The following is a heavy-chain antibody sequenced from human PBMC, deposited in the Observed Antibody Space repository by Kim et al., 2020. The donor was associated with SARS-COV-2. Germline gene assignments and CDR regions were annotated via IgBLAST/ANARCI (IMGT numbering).Heavy chain of an antibody. CDR1: GGSISSSSYY. J-gene: IGHJ5*02. Sequence: SETLSLTFTVSGGSISSSSYYWGWIRQPPGKGLEWIGSIYYSGSTYYNPSLKSRVTISVDTSKNQFSLKLSSVTAADTAVYYCARGRSGRFDPWGQGTL. CDR3: ARGRSGRFDP. CDR2: IYYSGST. D-gene: IGHD5-12*01. V-gene: IGHV4-39*07.